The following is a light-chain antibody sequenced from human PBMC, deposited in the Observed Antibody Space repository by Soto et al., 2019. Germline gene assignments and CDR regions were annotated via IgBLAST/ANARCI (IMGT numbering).Light chain of an antibody. CDR3: QKYTNVPA. CDR2: AAS. Sequence: DIQMTQSPSSLSASVGDRVTITCRARQGLSNYLAWYQQIPGKVPKLLISAASTLQSGVPSRFSGSGSGTDFTLTISSLQPEDVATYYCQKYTNVPAFGGGTKVEIK. CDR1: QGLSNY. V-gene: IGKV1-27*01. J-gene: IGKJ4*01.